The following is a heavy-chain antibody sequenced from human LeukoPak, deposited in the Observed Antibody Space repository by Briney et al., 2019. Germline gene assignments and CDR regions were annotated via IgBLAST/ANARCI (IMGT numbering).Heavy chain of an antibody. CDR3: ARDRLYYDSSGYYYGKDWFDP. CDR2: IYYSGST. Sequence: PSETLSLTCTVSGGSISSYYWSWIRQPPGKGLEWIGYIYYSGSTNYNPSLKSRVTISVDTSKNQFSLKLSSVTAADTAVYYCARDRLYYDSSGYYYGKDWFDPWGQGTLVTASS. J-gene: IGHJ5*02. V-gene: IGHV4-59*01. D-gene: IGHD3-22*01. CDR1: GGSISSYY.